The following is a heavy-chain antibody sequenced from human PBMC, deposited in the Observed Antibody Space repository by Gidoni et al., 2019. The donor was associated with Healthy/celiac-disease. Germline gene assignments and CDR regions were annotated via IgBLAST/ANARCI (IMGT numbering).Heavy chain of an antibody. CDR3: ASIGDYGDKNAFDI. CDR1: GFTFSSYS. CDR2: ISSSSSYI. Sequence: EVQLVESGGGLFKPGGSLRLSCSASGFTFSSYSMNWVRQAPGKGLEWVSSISSSSSYIYYADSVKGRFTISRDNAKNSLYLQMNSLRAEDTAVYYCASIGDYGDKNAFDIWGQGTMVTVSS. V-gene: IGHV3-21*01. D-gene: IGHD4-17*01. J-gene: IGHJ3*02.